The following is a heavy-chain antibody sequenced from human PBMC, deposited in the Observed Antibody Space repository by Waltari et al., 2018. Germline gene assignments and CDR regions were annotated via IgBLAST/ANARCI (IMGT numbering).Heavy chain of an antibody. CDR1: GFPFRRYG. CDR3: ARDDYTSGWFLGY. D-gene: IGHD6-19*01. J-gene: IGHJ4*02. CDR2: IWNDGSKE. Sequence: QVHLVESGGGVVQPGRSPRPSCAASGFPFRRYGMHWVRQAQGKGREWVAVIWNDGSKEYYADSVRGRFTISRDNSKNTLYLQMNSLRAEDTAVYYCARDDYTSGWFLGYWGQGTLVTVSS. V-gene: IGHV3-33*01.